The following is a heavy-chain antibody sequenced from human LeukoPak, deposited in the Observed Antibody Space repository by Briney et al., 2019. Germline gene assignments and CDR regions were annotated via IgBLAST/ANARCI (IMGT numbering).Heavy chain of an antibody. CDR1: DGSISSGSYY. J-gene: IGHJ4*02. Sequence: KPSQTLSLTCTVSDGSISSGSYYWSWIRQPAGKGLEWIGRIYTSGSTNYNPSLKSRVTISVDTSKNQFSLKLSSVAAADTAVYYCARSDGYNFQSWGQGTLVTVSS. D-gene: IGHD5-24*01. CDR3: ARSDGYNFQS. CDR2: IYTSGST. V-gene: IGHV4-61*02.